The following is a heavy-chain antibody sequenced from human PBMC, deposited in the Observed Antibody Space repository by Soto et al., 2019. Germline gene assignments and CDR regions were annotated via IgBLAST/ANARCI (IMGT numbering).Heavy chain of an antibody. D-gene: IGHD6-13*01. CDR3: AKDQAAGGTISRYFQD. V-gene: IGHV3-23*01. J-gene: IGHJ1*01. CDR2: ISGGGGTT. CDR1: GFTFSSYA. Sequence: EVQLSESGGGLVQPEGSLRLSCEASGFTFSSYAMSWVRQAPGKGLEWVSGISGGGGTTYYADSVKGRFTISRDNSKSTLYLQVNSLRAEDTAVYYCAKDQAAGGTISRYFQDWGQGTLVTVSS.